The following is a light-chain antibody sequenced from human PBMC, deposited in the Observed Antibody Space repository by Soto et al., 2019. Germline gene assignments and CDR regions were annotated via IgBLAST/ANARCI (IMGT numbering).Light chain of an antibody. CDR3: QQYNNWPYT. CDR2: GAS. CDR1: QSVSSN. Sequence: EIVMTQSQATLSVSPGERATLSCRASQSVSSNLAWYQQKPGQAPRLLIYGASTRATGIPARFSGSTSGTECTLTISSLQSEDFAVYYCQQYNNWPYTFGQGTKLEIK. J-gene: IGKJ2*01. V-gene: IGKV3-15*01.